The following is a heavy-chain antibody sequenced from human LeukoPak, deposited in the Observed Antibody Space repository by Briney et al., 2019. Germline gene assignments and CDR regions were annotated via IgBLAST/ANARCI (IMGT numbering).Heavy chain of an antibody. CDR2: IKSDGTST. Sequence: PGGSLRLSCAASGFTFSSYWMRWVRQDPGKGLVWVSHIKSDGTSTSYADSVRGRFTISRDNAKNTLYLQMNSLRAEDTAVYFCARDRYYGIDVWGRGTTVTVSS. CDR1: GFTFSSYW. V-gene: IGHV3-74*01. J-gene: IGHJ6*02. CDR3: ARDRYYGIDV.